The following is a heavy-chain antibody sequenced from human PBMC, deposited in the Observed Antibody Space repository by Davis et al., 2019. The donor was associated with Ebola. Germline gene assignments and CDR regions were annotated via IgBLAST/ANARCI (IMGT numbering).Heavy chain of an antibody. Sequence: AASVKVSCKASGYTFTSYAMHWVRQAPGQRLEWMGWINAGNGNTKYSQKFQGRVTITRDTSISTAYMELSRLRSDDTAVYYCARGIDSSGWTHWGQGTLVTVSS. CDR3: ARGIDSSGWTH. D-gene: IGHD6-19*01. CDR2: INAGNGNT. CDR1: GYTFTSYA. J-gene: IGHJ4*02. V-gene: IGHV1-3*01.